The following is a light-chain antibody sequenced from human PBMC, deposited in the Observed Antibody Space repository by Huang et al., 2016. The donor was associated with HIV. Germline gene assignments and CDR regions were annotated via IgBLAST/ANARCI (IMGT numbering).Light chain of an antibody. CDR1: QTISRY. Sequence: DIQMTQSPSSLSASVGDRVTITCRASQTISRYLKWYQHKTGKAPKVLIYGASNLQSGVPSRFSGSGSGTDFTLTISSLQPEDFATYYCQQTYNTPYTFGQGTKLEIK. J-gene: IGKJ2*01. CDR3: QQTYNTPYT. CDR2: GAS. V-gene: IGKV1-39*01.